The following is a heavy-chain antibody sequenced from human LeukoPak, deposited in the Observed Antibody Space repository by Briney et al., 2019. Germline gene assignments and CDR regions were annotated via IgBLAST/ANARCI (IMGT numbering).Heavy chain of an antibody. CDR2: ISGSGDNM. Sequence: GGSLRLSCLASKFTFNNYAMTWVRQAPGKGLEWVSSISGSGDNMDYADSVKGRFTISRDNSEDTLYLQMNSLRGEDTAVYYCARDGYSGSYYRLYYFFMDVWGKGTTVTVSS. CDR1: KFTFNNYA. V-gene: IGHV3-23*01. J-gene: IGHJ6*03. D-gene: IGHD1-26*01. CDR3: ARDGYSGSYYRLYYFFMDV.